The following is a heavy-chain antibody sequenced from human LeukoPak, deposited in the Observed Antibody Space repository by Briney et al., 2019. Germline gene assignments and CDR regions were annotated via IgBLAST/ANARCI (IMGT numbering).Heavy chain of an antibody. V-gene: IGHV4-34*01. Sequence: PSETLSLTCAVYGGSFSGYYWSWIRQPPGKGLEWIGEINHSGSTNYNPSLKSRVTISVDTSKNQFSLKLSSVTAADTAVYYCARHSTYYYGSGSYTFDYWGQGTLVTVSS. J-gene: IGHJ4*02. CDR3: ARHSTYYYGSGSYTFDY. CDR2: INHSGST. D-gene: IGHD3-10*01. CDR1: GGSFSGYY.